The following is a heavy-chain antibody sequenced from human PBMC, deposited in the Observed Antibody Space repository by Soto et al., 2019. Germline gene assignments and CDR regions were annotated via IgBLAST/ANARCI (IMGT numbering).Heavy chain of an antibody. CDR2: IRGSGGST. J-gene: IGHJ6*02. CDR1: GFTFSSYA. Sequence: EVQLLESGGGLVQPGGSLRLSCAASGFTFSSYAMSWVRQAPGKGLEWVSAIRGSGGSTYYADSVKGRFTISRDNSKNTLYLQMNSLRAEDTAVYYCATLPTIFGVVSAYYYGMDVWGQGTTVTVSS. V-gene: IGHV3-23*01. CDR3: ATLPTIFGVVSAYYYGMDV. D-gene: IGHD3-3*01.